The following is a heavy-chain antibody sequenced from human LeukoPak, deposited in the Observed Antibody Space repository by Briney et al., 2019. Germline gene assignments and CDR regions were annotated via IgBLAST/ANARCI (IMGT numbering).Heavy chain of an antibody. CDR3: ARVEGFGELPEYGMDV. D-gene: IGHD3-10*01. J-gene: IGHJ6*02. CDR2: IYPGDSDT. CDR1: GYSFTSYW. V-gene: IGHV5-51*01. Sequence: GESLKISCKGSGYSFTSYWIGWVRQMPGKGLEWMGIIYPGDSDTRYGPSFQGQVTISADKSISTAYLQWSSLKASDTAMYYCARVEGFGELPEYGMDVWGQGTTVTVSS.